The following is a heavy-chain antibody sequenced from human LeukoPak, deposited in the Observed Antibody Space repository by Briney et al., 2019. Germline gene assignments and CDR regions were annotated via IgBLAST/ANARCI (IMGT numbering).Heavy chain of an antibody. CDR2: MYSGGST. D-gene: IGHD5-12*01. CDR1: GGSISSSGYY. CDR3: ARHMGNSGYEHFDY. V-gene: IGHV4-39*01. J-gene: IGHJ4*02. Sequence: PSETLSLTCTVPGGSISSSGYYWGWIRQPPGKGLEWIGSMYSGGSTYYNASLKSRVTFSVDTSKNQFSLKLSSVTAADTAVYYCARHMGNSGYEHFDYWGQGTLVTVSS.